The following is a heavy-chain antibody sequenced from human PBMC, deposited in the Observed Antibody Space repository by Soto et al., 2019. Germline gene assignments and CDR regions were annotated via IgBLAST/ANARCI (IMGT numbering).Heavy chain of an antibody. J-gene: IGHJ4*02. CDR1: GFTFSSYA. D-gene: IGHD3-22*01. V-gene: IGHV3-23*01. CDR3: AKDDITYYYDSSGYYHPFDY. Sequence: GGSLRLSCAASGFTFSSYAMSWVRQAPGKGLEWVSAISGSGGSTYYADSVKGRFTISRDNSKNTLYLQMNSLRAEDTAVYYCAKDDITYYYDSSGYYHPFDYWGQGTLVTVSS. CDR2: ISGSGGST.